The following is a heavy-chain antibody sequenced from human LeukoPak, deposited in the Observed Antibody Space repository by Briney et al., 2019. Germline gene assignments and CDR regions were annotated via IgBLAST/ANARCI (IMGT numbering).Heavy chain of an antibody. D-gene: IGHD6-6*01. CDR2: INPSGGST. J-gene: IGHJ5*02. CDR3: AREVYSSSSDSHWFDP. V-gene: IGHV1-46*01. CDR1: GYTFTSYY. Sequence: GASVKVSCKASGYTFTSYYMHWVRQAPGRGLEWMGIINPSGGSTSYAQKFQGRVTMTRDTSTSTVYMGLSSLRSEDTAVYYCAREVYSSSSDSHWFDPWGQGTLVTVSS.